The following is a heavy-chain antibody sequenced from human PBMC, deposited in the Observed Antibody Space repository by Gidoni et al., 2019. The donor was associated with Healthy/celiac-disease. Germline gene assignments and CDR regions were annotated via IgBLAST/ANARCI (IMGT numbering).Heavy chain of an antibody. V-gene: IGHV3-30*18. CDR3: AKELLASFRKQQLVLEGGRDV. D-gene: IGHD6-13*01. CDR1: GFTFSSYG. Sequence: QVQLVESGGGVVQPGRSLRLSCAASGFTFSSYGMHWVRQAPGKGLEWVAVISYDGSNKYDADSVKGRFTISRDKSKNTLYRQMNSLRAEDTAVYYCAKELLASFRKQQLVLEGGRDVWGQGTTVTVSS. J-gene: IGHJ6*02. CDR2: ISYDGSNK.